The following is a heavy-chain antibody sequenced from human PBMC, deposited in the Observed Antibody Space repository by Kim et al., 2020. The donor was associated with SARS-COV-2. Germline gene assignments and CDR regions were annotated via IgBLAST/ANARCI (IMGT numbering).Heavy chain of an antibody. CDR2: ISYDGSNK. J-gene: IGHJ6*03. CDR1: GFTFSSYG. Sequence: GGSLRLSCAASGFTFSSYGMHWVRQAPGKGLEWVAVISYDGSNKYYADSVKGRFTISRDNSKNTLYLQMNSLRAEDTAVYYCAKGGSCSSTSCPSIYYYYYYMDVWGKGTTVTVSS. CDR3: AKGGSCSSTSCPSIYYYYYYMDV. D-gene: IGHD2-2*01. V-gene: IGHV3-30*18.